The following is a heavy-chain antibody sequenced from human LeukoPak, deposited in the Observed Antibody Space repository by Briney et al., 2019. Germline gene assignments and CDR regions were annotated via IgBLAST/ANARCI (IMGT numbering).Heavy chain of an antibody. J-gene: IGHJ6*02. D-gene: IGHD4-17*01. Sequence: GASVKVSCKASEYTSTSYVMNWVRQAPGQGLEWMGWINTNTGNPTYAQGFTGRFVFSLDTSVSTAYLQINSLKAEDTAVYYCARDRGDYAHYYYAMDVWGQGTTVTVS. CDR1: EYTSTSYV. V-gene: IGHV7-4-1*02. CDR2: INTNTGNP. CDR3: ARDRGDYAHYYYAMDV.